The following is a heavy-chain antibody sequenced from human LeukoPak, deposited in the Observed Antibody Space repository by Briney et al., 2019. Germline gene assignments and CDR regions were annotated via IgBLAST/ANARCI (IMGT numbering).Heavy chain of an antibody. V-gene: IGHV4-34*01. D-gene: IGHD6-13*01. CDR2: INHSGST. CDR1: GGSFSGYY. CDR3: ARGSDTAAGLY. Sequence: SETLSLTCAVYGGSFSGYYWSWIRQPPGKGLEWIGEINHSGSTNYNPSLKSRVSISVDSSKNQFSLRVSSVTAADTAVYYCARGSDTAAGLYWGQGTLVTVSS. J-gene: IGHJ4*02.